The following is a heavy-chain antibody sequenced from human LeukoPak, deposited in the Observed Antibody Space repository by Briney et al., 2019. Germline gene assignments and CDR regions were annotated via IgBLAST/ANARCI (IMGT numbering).Heavy chain of an antibody. J-gene: IGHJ3*02. CDR1: GFTFSSYA. D-gene: IGHD2-15*01. CDR3: VPVGGCSGGSCYFAFDI. CDR2: ISYDGSNK. V-gene: IGHV3-30-3*01. Sequence: GGSLRLSCAASGFTFSSYAMHWVRQAPGKGLEWVAVISYDGSNKYYADSVKGRFTISRDNSKNTLYLQMNSLRAEDTAVYYCVPVGGCSGGSCYFAFDIWGQGTMVTVSS.